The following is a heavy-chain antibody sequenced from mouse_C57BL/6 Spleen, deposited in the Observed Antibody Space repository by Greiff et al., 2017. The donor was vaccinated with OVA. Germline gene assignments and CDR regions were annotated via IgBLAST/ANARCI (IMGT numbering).Heavy chain of an antibody. Sequence: QVQLQQPGAELVKPGASVKMSCKASGYTFTSYWITWVKQRPGQGLEWIGDIYPGSGSTNYNEKFKGTATLTVDTSSSTAYMQLSSLTSEDSEVYFCARWYCDGSGYLDVWGTGTTVTVSS. CDR1: GYTFTSYW. D-gene: IGHD1-1*01. V-gene: IGHV1-55*01. CDR3: ARWYCDGSGYLDV. CDR2: IYPGSGST. J-gene: IGHJ1*03.